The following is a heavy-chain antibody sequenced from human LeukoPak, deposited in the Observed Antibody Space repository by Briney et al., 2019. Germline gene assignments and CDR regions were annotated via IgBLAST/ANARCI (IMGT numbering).Heavy chain of an antibody. CDR3: AHRPRPSSYLDNWFDA. J-gene: IGHJ5*02. D-gene: IGHD6-6*01. CDR1: GCSLATWRVG. CDR2: IYWNDDK. Sequence: ESGATLVKRIQTLTLTFRFSGCSLATWRVGVGWSREPPGRGLEWLGVIYWNDDKRYSPSLKSRLTITTDTSKSQVVLTMTNMDPADTATYYCAHRPRPSSYLDNWFDAWGQGTLVAVSS. V-gene: IGHV2-5*01.